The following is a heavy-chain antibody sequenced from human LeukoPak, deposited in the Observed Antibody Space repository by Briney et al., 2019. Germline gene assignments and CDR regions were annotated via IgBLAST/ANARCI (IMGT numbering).Heavy chain of an antibody. Sequence: PVKVSCKASGGTFSSYAISWVRQAPGQGLEWMGRIIPILGIANYAQKFQGRVTITADKSTSTAYMELSSLRSEDTAVYYCARLLYCCGMYVWGQGTTVTVSS. J-gene: IGHJ6*02. V-gene: IGHV1-69*04. CDR1: GGTFSSYA. CDR2: IIPILGIA. CDR3: ARLLYCCGMYV.